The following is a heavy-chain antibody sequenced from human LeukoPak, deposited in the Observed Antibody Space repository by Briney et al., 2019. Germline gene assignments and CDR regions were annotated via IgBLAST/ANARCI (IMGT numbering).Heavy chain of an antibody. V-gene: IGHV4-39*07. D-gene: IGHD3-22*01. J-gene: IGHJ5*02. CDR2: IYYSGST. CDR3: ARGSYYDPNWFDP. CDR1: GDSISSGSDY. Sequence: SETLSLTCTVSGDSISSGSDYWGWIRQPPGKGLEWIGSIYYSGSTYYNPSLKSRVTMSVDTSKNQFSLKLSSVTAADTAVYYCARGSYYDPNWFDPWGQGTLVTVSS.